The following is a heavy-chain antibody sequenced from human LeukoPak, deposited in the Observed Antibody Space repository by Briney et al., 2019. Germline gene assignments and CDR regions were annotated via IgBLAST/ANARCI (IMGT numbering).Heavy chain of an antibody. CDR3: ARQVMQPGYYYMDV. J-gene: IGHJ6*03. CDR1: GGSISSSSYY. Sequence: PSETLSLTCTVSGGSISSSSYYWGWIRQPPGKGLEWIGSIYYSGSTYYNPSLKSRVTISVDTSKNQFSPKLSSVTAADTAVYYCARQVMQPGYYYMDVWGKGTTVTVSS. V-gene: IGHV4-39*01. CDR2: IYYSGST. D-gene: IGHD2-8*01.